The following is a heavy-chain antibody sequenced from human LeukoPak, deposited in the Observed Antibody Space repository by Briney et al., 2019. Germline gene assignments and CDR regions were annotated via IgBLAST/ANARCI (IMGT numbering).Heavy chain of an antibody. J-gene: IGHJ3*02. CDR3: ARPRAYASTWYGRDNAFDI. D-gene: IGHD6-13*01. V-gene: IGHV5-51*01. CDR1: GYSFTNYW. CDR2: IYPGDSDT. Sequence: GESLKISCKGSGYSFTNYWIGWVRQMPGKGLEWMGIIYPGDSDTRYSPSFQGQVTISADKSISTAYLQWSSLKASDTAMYYCARPRAYASTWYGRDNAFDIWGPGTMVTVSS.